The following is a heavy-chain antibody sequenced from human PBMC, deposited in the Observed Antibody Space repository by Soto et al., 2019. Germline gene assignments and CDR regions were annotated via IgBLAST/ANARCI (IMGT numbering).Heavy chain of an antibody. D-gene: IGHD3-22*01. Sequence: EVQLVESGGGLVQPGGSLRLSCAASGFTFSSYSMNWVRQAPGKGLEWVSYISSSSSTIYYADSVKGRFTISRDNAKNSLYLQMNSLRDEDTAVYYYARSGDSYDSSGYYYWGQGTLVTVSS. CDR1: GFTFSSYS. V-gene: IGHV3-48*02. CDR2: ISSSSSTI. J-gene: IGHJ4*02. CDR3: ARSGDSYDSSGYYY.